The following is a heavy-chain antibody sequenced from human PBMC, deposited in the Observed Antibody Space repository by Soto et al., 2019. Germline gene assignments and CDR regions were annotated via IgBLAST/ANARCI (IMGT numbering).Heavy chain of an antibody. CDR2: IYYSGST. J-gene: IGHJ5*02. CDR1: GGSISSGNYY. D-gene: IGHD2-21*02. V-gene: IGHV4-31*03. CDR3: ARQSRASCGGDCYFNWFDP. Sequence: QVQLQESGPGLVKPSQTLSLTCTVSGGSISSGNYYWTWIRQHPGKGLEWIGYIYYSGSTYYNPSLKSRLAISVDTSKNQFSLKLSSVTAADTAVYYCARQSRASCGGDCYFNWFDPWGQGTLVTVSS.